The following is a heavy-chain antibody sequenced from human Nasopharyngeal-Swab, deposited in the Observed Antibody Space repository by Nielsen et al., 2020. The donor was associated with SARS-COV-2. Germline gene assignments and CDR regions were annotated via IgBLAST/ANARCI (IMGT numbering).Heavy chain of an antibody. D-gene: IGHD1-7*01. J-gene: IGHJ3*02. V-gene: IGHV5-51*01. CDR1: GYSFTSYW. Sequence: KVSCKGSGYSFTSYWIGWVRQMPGKGLEWMGIIYPGDSDTRYSPSFQGQVTISADKSISTAYLQWSSLKASDTAMNYCARLITGTKNAFDIWGQGTMVTVSS. CDR3: ARLITGTKNAFDI. CDR2: IYPGDSDT.